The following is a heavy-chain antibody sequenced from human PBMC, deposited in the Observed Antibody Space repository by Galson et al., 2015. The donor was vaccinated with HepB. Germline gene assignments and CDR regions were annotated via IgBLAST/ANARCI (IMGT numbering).Heavy chain of an antibody. D-gene: IGHD3-16*01. J-gene: IGHJ5*02. CDR1: GFSFSNYA. CDR2: ISYDGSFR. V-gene: IGHV3-30*18. CDR3: AKGGPGRIGMMINISLGFAP. Sequence: SLRLSCASSGFSFSNYAIHWVRQAPGKGLEWMAVISYDGSFRYYSDSVKGRFTVSRDPSRSILYLQMNSLRVDDTAVYYCAKGGPGRIGMMINISLGFAPWGQGTLVIVSS.